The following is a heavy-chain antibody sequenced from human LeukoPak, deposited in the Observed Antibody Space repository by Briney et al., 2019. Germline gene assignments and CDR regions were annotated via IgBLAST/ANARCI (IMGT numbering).Heavy chain of an antibody. CDR2: ISGSGGST. D-gene: IGHD1-26*01. V-gene: IGHV3-23*01. J-gene: IGHJ4*02. CDR1: GFTFSSYA. CDR3: AREGRPWEYYFDY. Sequence: GGSLRLSCAASGFTFSSYAMSWVRQAPGKGLEWVSAISGSGGSTYCADSVKGRFTISRDNSKNTLYLQMNSLRAEDTAVYYCAREGRPWEYYFDYWGQGTLVTVSS.